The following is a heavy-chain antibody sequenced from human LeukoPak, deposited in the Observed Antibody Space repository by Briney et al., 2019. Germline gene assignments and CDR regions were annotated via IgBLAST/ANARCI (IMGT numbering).Heavy chain of an antibody. CDR3: ANVGSSPVW. CDR2: ISGGGVST. V-gene: IGHV3-23*01. CDR1: GFTFNNYA. D-gene: IGHD2-15*01. Sequence: TGGSLRLSCAASGFTFNNYAMSWVRQAPGKGLEWVSDISGGGVSTYSADSVKGRFSVSRDNSKNTLYLQMNSLRAEDTAVYYCANVGSSPVWWGQGTLVTVSS. J-gene: IGHJ4*02.